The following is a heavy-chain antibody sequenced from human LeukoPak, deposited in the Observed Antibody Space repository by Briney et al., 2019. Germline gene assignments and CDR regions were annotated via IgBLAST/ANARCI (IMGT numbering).Heavy chain of an antibody. CDR2: IDGHGNT. J-gene: IGHJ4*02. CDR1: GFTVSDSF. CDR3: ATSLDVVVRGVFFDY. V-gene: IGHV3-53*01. D-gene: IGHD3-10*01. Sequence: GGSLRLSCAGSGFTVSDSFMAWVRQAPGKGLEWVSLIDGHGNTYHTDSVKGRFTISRDNSKDTLFLQVSSLRAQDTAIYYCATSLDVVVRGVFFDYWGQGTLVSVSS.